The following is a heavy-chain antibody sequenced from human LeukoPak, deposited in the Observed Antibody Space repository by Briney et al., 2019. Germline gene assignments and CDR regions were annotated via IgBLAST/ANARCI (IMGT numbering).Heavy chain of an antibody. CDR2: MNPSNNGA. D-gene: IGHD3-22*01. CDR3: AGDRYYYDSSGYWRGDY. Sequence: GASVKVSCKASGYTFTDHYIHWVRQAPGQGLEWMGWMNPSNNGANYAQKFQGRVVMTRDTSISTAYVELTRLTSDDTAVYYCAGDRYYYDSSGYWRGDYWGQGTLVTVSS. CDR1: GYTFTDHY. J-gene: IGHJ4*02. V-gene: IGHV1-2*02.